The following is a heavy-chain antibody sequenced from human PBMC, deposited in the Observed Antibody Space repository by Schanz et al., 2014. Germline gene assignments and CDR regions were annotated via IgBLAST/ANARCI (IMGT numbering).Heavy chain of an antibody. CDR3: ARGYSGYSHFDY. J-gene: IGHJ4*02. V-gene: IGHV7-4-1*02. D-gene: IGHD5-12*01. Sequence: QVQLVQSGSELKKPGASVKVSCKASGYTFAMYDMNWVRQAPVQGLEWMGWINTNTANPTYAQGFTGRFVYTLDDYVTQAYLEMRSLKAEDTAVYYCARGYSGYSHFDYWGQGALVTVSS. CDR2: INTNTANP. CDR1: GYTFAMYD.